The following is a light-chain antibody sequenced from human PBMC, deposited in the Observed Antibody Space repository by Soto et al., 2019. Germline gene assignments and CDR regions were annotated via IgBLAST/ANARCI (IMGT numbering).Light chain of an antibody. Sequence: QSALTQPASVSGSPGQSITISCTGTSSDIGRYDYVSWYQQHPGKAPKLMIYEVSNRPSGVSNRFSGSKSGNTASLTISGLQAEDEAHYYCSSYTTCSLGAFGGGTKLTVL. J-gene: IGLJ2*01. V-gene: IGLV2-14*01. CDR2: EVS. CDR3: SSYTTCSLGA. CDR1: SSDIGRYDY.